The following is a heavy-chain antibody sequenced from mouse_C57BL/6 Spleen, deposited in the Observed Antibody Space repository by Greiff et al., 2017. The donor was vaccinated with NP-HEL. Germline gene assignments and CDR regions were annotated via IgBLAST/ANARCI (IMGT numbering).Heavy chain of an antibody. CDR2: IYPGSGST. CDR3: ARGAHYYGSSYPFAY. J-gene: IGHJ3*01. Sequence: QVQLQQSGAELVKPGASVKMSCKASGYTFTSYWITWVKQRPGQGLEWIGDIYPGSGSTNYNEKFKSKATLTVDTSSSTAYMQLSSLTSEDSAVYYCARGAHYYGSSYPFAYWGQGTLVTVSA. D-gene: IGHD1-1*01. CDR1: GYTFTSYW. V-gene: IGHV1-55*01.